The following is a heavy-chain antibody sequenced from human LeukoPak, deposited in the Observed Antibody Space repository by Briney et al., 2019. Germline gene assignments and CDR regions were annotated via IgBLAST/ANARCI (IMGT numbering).Heavy chain of an antibody. V-gene: IGHV3-30-3*01. Sequence: SGGSLRLSCAASGFTFSSYAMHWVHQAPGKGLEWVAVISYDGSNKYYADSVKGRFTISRDNPKNTLYLQMNSLRAEDTAVYYCARDLGYCSSTSCFYGMDVWGQGTTVTVSS. CDR1: GFTFSSYA. J-gene: IGHJ6*02. CDR2: ISYDGSNK. D-gene: IGHD2-2*01. CDR3: ARDLGYCSSTSCFYGMDV.